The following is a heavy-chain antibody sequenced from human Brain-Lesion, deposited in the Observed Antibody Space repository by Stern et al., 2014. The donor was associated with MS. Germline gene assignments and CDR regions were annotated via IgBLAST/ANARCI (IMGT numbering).Heavy chain of an antibody. D-gene: IGHD3-3*01. V-gene: IGHV1-2*02. J-gene: IGHJ6*02. Sequence: QMQLVQSEAEVKKPGASVKVSCKTSGYIFTGYYIHWVRQAPGQGLEWMAWINPNTGGTKYAQKFQGRVTMSRDTSISTAYVELSSLTSDDTAVYYCARDQRGITIFGVVTDYYYLGMDVWGQGTTVTVSS. CDR3: ARDQRGITIFGVVTDYYYLGMDV. CDR2: INPNTGGT. CDR1: GYIFTGYY.